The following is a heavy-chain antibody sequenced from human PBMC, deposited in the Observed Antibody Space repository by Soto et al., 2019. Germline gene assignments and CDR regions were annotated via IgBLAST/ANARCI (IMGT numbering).Heavy chain of an antibody. J-gene: IGHJ4*02. CDR2: IYHSGGT. D-gene: IGHD1-7*01. CDR3: ARGLTGTRRHPGY. CDR1: GGSFSGYY. V-gene: IGHV4-34*01. Sequence: KTSETLSLTCAVYGGSFSGYYWSWIRQPPGKGLEWIGEIYHSGGTNYNPSLKSRVTISVDTSRNQFSLKLNSVSAADTAVYYCARGLTGTRRHPGYWGQGTLVTVSS.